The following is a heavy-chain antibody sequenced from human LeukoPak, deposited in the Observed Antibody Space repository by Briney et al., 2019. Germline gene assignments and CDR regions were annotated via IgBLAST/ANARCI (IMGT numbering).Heavy chain of an antibody. CDR3: ARDYHVSGSYPYYYYGMDV. V-gene: IGHV3-11*01. D-gene: IGHD1-26*01. J-gene: IGHJ6*02. Sequence: GGFLRLSCAASGFTFSDYYMSWIRQAPGKGLEWVSYISSSGSTIYYADSVKGRFTISRDNAKNSLYLQMNSLRAEDTAVYYCARDYHVSGSYPYYYYGMDVWGRGTTVTVSS. CDR1: GFTFSDYY. CDR2: ISSSGSTI.